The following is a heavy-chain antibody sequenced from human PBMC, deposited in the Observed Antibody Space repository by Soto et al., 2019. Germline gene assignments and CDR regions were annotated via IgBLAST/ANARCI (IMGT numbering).Heavy chain of an antibody. D-gene: IGHD1-20*01. Sequence: SVKISCKITGGTFTNYRLNCALKDPGQGLEWLGGIIPLHNTSNYSLKLLGRGSVTADISSNTVYMHLSGLTSDDTATYYCAIWSNWNPLYYRGMDVWGQGTTVTVSS. V-gene: IGHV1-69*08. CDR2: IIPLHNTS. CDR1: GGTFTNYR. J-gene: IGHJ6*02. CDR3: AIWSNWNPLYYRGMDV.